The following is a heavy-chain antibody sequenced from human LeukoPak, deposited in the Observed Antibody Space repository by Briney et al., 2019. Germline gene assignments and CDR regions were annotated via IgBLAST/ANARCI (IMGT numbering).Heavy chain of an antibody. Sequence: SETLSLTCTVSGGSISSYYWNWIRQPPGKGLEWIGYIYYSGSTNYNPSLKSRVTISVDTSKDQFPLKLSSVTAADTAVYFCAREMFVPGYYTQDAFDIWGQGTMVTVSS. V-gene: IGHV4-59*01. CDR2: IYYSGST. J-gene: IGHJ3*02. CDR3: AREMFVPGYYTQDAFDI. D-gene: IGHD3/OR15-3a*01. CDR1: GGSISSYY.